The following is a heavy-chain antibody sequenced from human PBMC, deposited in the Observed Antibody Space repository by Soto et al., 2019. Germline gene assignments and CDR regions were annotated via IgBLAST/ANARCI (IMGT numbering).Heavy chain of an antibody. Sequence: GGSLRLSCEGSGFTFDDYDMSWFRQAPGKGLEWLGSTRTKAYGWTTDFAASVKGRFTISRDDSKSLAYLQMSALKTEDTAVYYRSRDRDSDGSESRGALCGYRGQGTLVSVSS. D-gene: IGHD5-12*01. V-gene: IGHV3-49*03. CDR3: SRDRDSDGSESRGALCGY. CDR2: TRTKAYGWTT. J-gene: IGHJ1*01. CDR1: GFTFDDYD.